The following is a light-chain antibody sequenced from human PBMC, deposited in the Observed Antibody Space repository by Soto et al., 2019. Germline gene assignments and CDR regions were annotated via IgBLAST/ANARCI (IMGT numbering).Light chain of an antibody. CDR2: GAS. V-gene: IGKV3-15*01. CDR3: QQYNNWPQT. J-gene: IGKJ1*01. CDR1: QSVSNN. Sequence: EIVMTQSPATLSVSPGERAILSCRASQSVSNNLAWYQQKVGQAPRLLIYGASTRATGIPARFSGSGSGTEFTLTISSLQSEDLAVYYCQQYNNWPQTFGQGTKVEIK.